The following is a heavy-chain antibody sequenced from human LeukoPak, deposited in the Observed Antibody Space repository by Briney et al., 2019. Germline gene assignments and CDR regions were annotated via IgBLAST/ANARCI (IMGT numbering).Heavy chain of an antibody. D-gene: IGHD3-10*01. V-gene: IGHV3-7*01. CDR1: GFPVNNYW. CDR3: ASGAAYYGSGSRIDY. J-gene: IGHJ4*02. Sequence: GGSLRLSFAPSGFPVNNYWMSSGRHAPGKGLEWVANIKQDDNERFYVDSVKCRFTISRDNSKNSLYLQMYSLGVEDRAVYYCASGAAYYGSGSRIDYWGQGTLVTVSS. CDR2: IKQDDNER.